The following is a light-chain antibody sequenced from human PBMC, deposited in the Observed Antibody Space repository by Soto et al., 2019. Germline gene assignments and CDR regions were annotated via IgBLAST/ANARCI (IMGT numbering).Light chain of an antibody. CDR2: GAS. Sequence: EIVLTQFPGTLSLSPGERGTLSCRASQSVSSNNLAWYQHKPGQAPRLLISGASNRATGIPDRFSGSGSGTDFTLTISRLAPEDFAVYYCQQYGSLVWTFGQGTKVDIK. V-gene: IGKV3-20*01. J-gene: IGKJ1*01. CDR1: QSVSSNN. CDR3: QQYGSLVWT.